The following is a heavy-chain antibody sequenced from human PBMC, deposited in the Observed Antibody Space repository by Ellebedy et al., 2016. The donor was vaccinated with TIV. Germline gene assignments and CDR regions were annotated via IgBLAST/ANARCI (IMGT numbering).Heavy chain of an antibody. D-gene: IGHD1-26*01. Sequence: ASVKVSXXTSGYTFSNYAIHWVRQAPGQGLEWMGWISTYNGNTYYAQKLQGRVTLTTDTSTSTAYMELRSLRSDDTAVYYCARAQGLLLYGEGLDNWGQGTLVTVSS. CDR2: ISTYNGNT. CDR1: GYTFSNYA. V-gene: IGHV1-18*01. J-gene: IGHJ4*02. CDR3: ARAQGLLLYGEGLDN.